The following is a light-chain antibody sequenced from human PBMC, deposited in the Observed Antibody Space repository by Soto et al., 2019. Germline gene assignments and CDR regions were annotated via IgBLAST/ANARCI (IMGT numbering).Light chain of an antibody. CDR2: AAS. J-gene: IGKJ1*01. CDR3: QKYNSAPRT. Sequence: DIQMTQSPSSLSASVGDRVTITCRASQGISNYLAWYQQKPGKVPKLLIYAASTLQSGGPSRFSGSGSGTDFTLTISSLQPEYVATYYCQKYNSAPRTFGQGTKVEIK. CDR1: QGISNY. V-gene: IGKV1-27*01.